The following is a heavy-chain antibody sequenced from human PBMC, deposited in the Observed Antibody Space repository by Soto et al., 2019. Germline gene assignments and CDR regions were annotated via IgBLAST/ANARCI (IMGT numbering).Heavy chain of an antibody. Sequence: SETLSLTCTVSGGSISSSSYYWAWIRQPPGKGLEWIGNIFYSGITYYNPSLKTRVTFPVDTSKNQFSLNLRSVTAADTAVYYCARRKYSGTFWSLDYWGQGTLVTVSS. V-gene: IGHV4-39*01. CDR3: ARRKYSGTFWSLDY. CDR2: IFYSGIT. CDR1: GGSISSSSYY. D-gene: IGHD1-26*01. J-gene: IGHJ4*02.